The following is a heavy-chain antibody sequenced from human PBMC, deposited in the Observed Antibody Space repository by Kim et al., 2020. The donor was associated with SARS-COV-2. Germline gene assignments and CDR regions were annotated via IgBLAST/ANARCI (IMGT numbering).Heavy chain of an antibody. D-gene: IGHD6-6*01. CDR3: ARDSASPGYSSSSDRSVGSQTLDYYGMDV. CDR2: ISYDGSNK. Sequence: GGSLRLSCAASGFTFSSYAMHWVRQAPGKGLEWVAVISYDGSNKYYADSVKGRFTISRDNSKNTLYLQMNSLRAEDTAVYYCARDSASPGYSSSSDRSVGSQTLDYYGMDVWGQGTTVTVSS. V-gene: IGHV3-30-3*01. CDR1: GFTFSSYA. J-gene: IGHJ6*02.